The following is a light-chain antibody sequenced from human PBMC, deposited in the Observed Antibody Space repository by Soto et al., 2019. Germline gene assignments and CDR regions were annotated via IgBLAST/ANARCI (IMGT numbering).Light chain of an antibody. J-gene: IGKJ1*01. V-gene: IGKV4-1*01. CDR3: QQYSLPTWA. CDR2: WAS. CDR1: QRLFYRSNNENY. Sequence: IVMTQCYAGLAVSLGERSTTSRKSRQRLFYRSNNENYLAWYQKKAGQHPRILIYWASTRESGVPARFSGSGSGADFSLSISGLQAEDVAAYLCQQYSLPTWAFGQGTKVDIK.